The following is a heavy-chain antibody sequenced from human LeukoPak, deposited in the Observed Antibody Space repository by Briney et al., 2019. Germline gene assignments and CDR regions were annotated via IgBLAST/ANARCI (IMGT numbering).Heavy chain of an antibody. CDR1: GFTVSSNY. Sequence: GGSLRLSCAASGFTVSSNYMSWVRQAPGKGLEWVSVIYSVGSTYYADSVKGRFTISRDNSKNTLYLQMNSLRAEDTAVYYCARAVVVPAATYYYYYYMDVWGKGTTVTVSS. V-gene: IGHV3-66*02. CDR2: IYSVGST. CDR3: ARAVVVPAATYYYYYYMDV. D-gene: IGHD2-2*01. J-gene: IGHJ6*03.